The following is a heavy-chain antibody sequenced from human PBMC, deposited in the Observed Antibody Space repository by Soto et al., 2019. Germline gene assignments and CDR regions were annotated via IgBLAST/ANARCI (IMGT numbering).Heavy chain of an antibody. J-gene: IGHJ6*02. V-gene: IGHV4-59*01. CDR2: IYYSGST. CDR3: ARFKVKIGYGDAYYYYYGMDV. D-gene: IGHD4-17*01. CDR1: GGSISSYY. Sequence: SETLSLTCTVSGGSISSYYWSWIRQPPGKGLEWIGYIYYSGSTNYNPSLKSRVTISVDTSKNQFSLKLSSVTAADTAVYYCARFKVKIGYGDAYYYYYGMDVWGQGTTVTVSS.